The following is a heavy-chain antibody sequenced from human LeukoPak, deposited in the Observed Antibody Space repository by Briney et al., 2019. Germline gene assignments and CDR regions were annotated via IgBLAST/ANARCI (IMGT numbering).Heavy chain of an antibody. CDR1: GYSFTSYW. D-gene: IGHD3-22*01. V-gene: IGHV5-51*01. Sequence: GESLKISCKGSGYSFTSYWIGWVRQMPGKGLEWMGIIYPGDSDTRYSPSFQGHVTISADKSISTAYLQWSSLKASDTAMYYCARPYYYDSSGERSAAFDIWGQGTMVTVSS. CDR2: IYPGDSDT. J-gene: IGHJ3*02. CDR3: ARPYYYDSSGERSAAFDI.